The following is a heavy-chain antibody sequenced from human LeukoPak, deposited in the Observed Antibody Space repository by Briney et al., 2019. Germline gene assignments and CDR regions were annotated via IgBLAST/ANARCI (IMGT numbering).Heavy chain of an antibody. J-gene: IGHJ6*03. Sequence: SETLSLTCTVSGGSISSYYWSWIRQPPGKGLEWIGYIYYSGSTNYNPSLKSRVTISVDTSKNQFSLNLSSVTAADTAVYYCARHSAPTMVRGVNYYYYYMDVWGKGTTVTVSS. CDR2: IYYSGST. CDR3: ARHSAPTMVRGVNYYYYYMDV. V-gene: IGHV4-59*08. CDR1: GGSISSYY. D-gene: IGHD3-10*01.